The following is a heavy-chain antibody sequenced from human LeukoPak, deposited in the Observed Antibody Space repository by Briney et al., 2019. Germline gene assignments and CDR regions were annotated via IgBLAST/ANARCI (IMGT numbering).Heavy chain of an antibody. J-gene: IGHJ4*02. CDR1: GFTFSSYS. Sequence: GGSLRLSCAASGFTFSSYSMNWVRQAPGKGLEWVSSISSSSSYINHADSVKGRFTISRDNAKNSLYLQMNSLRADDTAVYYCARGSPTHSNSWYQCEYWGRGTLVTVSS. D-gene: IGHD6-13*01. CDR3: ARGSPTHSNSWYQCEY. CDR2: ISSSSSYI. V-gene: IGHV3-21*01.